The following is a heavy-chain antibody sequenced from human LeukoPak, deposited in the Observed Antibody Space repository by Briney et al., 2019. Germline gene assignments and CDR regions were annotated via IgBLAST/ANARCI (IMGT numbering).Heavy chain of an antibody. CDR3: AKGLRFGESN. CDR2: IRYDGSNK. D-gene: IGHD3-10*01. Sequence: GGSLRLSCAASGFTFSSYGMHWVRQAPGKGLEWVAFIRYDGSNKYYADSVKGRFTVSRDNSKNTVYLQMNSLRGEDTAVYYCAKGLRFGESNWGQGALVTVSS. CDR1: GFTFSSYG. J-gene: IGHJ4*02. V-gene: IGHV3-30*02.